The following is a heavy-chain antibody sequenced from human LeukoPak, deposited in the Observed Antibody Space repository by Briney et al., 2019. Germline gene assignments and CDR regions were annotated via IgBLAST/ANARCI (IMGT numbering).Heavy chain of an antibody. D-gene: IGHD5-18*01. CDR1: GFTFSSYA. V-gene: IGHV3-30*04. CDR3: AKVEEQIYVETAMDDPGRGHYMDV. J-gene: IGHJ6*03. CDR2: ISYDGSNK. Sequence: QTGRSLRLSCAASGFTFSSYAMHWVRQAPGKGLEWVAIISYDGSNKYCADSVKGRFTISRDNSKNTLYLQMNSLRAEDTAVYYCAKVEEQIYVETAMDDPGRGHYMDVWGKGTTVIVSS.